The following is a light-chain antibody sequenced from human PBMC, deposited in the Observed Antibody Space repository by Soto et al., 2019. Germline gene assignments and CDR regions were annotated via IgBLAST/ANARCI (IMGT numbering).Light chain of an antibody. Sequence: DIQMTQSPSSVSASVGDRVTITCRASQVISSWLVWYQQKPGKAPKILIYKASTLQSGVPSRFSGSASGTEFTLTISSLQPEDFATYYCQQASSFPFTFGGGTEVEIK. CDR1: QVISSW. CDR3: QQASSFPFT. V-gene: IGKV1-12*01. J-gene: IGKJ4*01. CDR2: KAS.